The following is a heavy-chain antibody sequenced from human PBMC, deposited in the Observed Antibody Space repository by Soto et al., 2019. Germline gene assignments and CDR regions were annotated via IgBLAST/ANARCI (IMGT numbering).Heavy chain of an antibody. J-gene: IGHJ4*02. CDR1: GFTFSSYG. CDR2: ISYDGSNK. D-gene: IGHD6-19*01. V-gene: IGHV3-30*18. CDR3: ANAPESGWYFAN. Sequence: QVQLVESGGGVVQPGRSLRLSCAASGFTFSSYGMHWVRQAPGKGLEWVAVISYDGSNKYYAESVKGRFTISRDNSKNPLYLQMNSLRAEDTAVYYFANAPESGWYFANWGQGTLVTVSS.